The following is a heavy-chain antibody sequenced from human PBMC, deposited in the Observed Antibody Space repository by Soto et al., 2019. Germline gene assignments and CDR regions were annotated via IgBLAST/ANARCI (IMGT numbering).Heavy chain of an antibody. V-gene: IGHV2-5*02. D-gene: IGHD5-18*01. CDR3: AHTWWIQLWNRPAGPRNDWYFDL. J-gene: IGHJ2*01. CDR1: GFSLSTSGVG. CDR2: IYWDDDK. Sequence: QITLKESGPTLVKPTQTLTLTCTFSGFSLSTSGVGVGWIRQPPGKALEWLALIYWDDDKRYSPSLKSRLTITKDTSKNQVVLTMTNMDPVDTATYYCAHTWWIQLWNRPAGPRNDWYFDLWGRGTLVTVSS.